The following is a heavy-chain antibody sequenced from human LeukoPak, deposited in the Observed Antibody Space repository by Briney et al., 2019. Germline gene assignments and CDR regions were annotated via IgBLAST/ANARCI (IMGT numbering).Heavy chain of an antibody. CDR2: INHSGST. D-gene: IGHD2-2*02. V-gene: IGHV4-34*01. Sequence: PSETLSLTCAVYGGSFSGYYWSWIRQPPGKGLEWIGEINHSGSTNYNPSLKSRVTISGDTSKNQFSLKLSSVTAADTAVYYCARGLGDCSSTSCYTHRGAFDIWGQGTMVTVSS. CDR3: ARGLGDCSSTSCYTHRGAFDI. J-gene: IGHJ3*02. CDR1: GGSFSGYY.